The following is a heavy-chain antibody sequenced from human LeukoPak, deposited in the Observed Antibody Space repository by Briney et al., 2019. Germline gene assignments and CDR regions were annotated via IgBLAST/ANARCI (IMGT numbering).Heavy chain of an antibody. CDR3: AKESYYDFWSGGSRGYYFDY. D-gene: IGHD3-3*01. J-gene: IGHJ4*02. V-gene: IGHV3-30*18. CDR2: ISYDGSNK. CDR1: GFTFSSYG. Sequence: GGSLRLSCAASGFTFSSYGMHWVRQAPGKGLEWVAVISYDGSNKYYADSVKGRFTISRDNSKNTPYLQMNSLRAEDTAVYYCAKESYYDFWSGGSRGYYFDYWGQGTLVTVSS.